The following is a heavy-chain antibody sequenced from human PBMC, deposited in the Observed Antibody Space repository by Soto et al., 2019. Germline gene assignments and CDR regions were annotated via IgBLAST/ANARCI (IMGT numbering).Heavy chain of an antibody. CDR1: GGSISSGDYY. CDR2: IYYSGST. D-gene: IGHD5-12*01. CDR3: ARDGSRSHDAFDI. V-gene: IGHV4-30-4*01. Sequence: QVQLQESGPGLVKPSQTLSLTCTVSGGSISSGDYYWSWIRQPPGKGLEWIGYIYYSGSTYYNPSLKSRVTISVDTSKNQCSLKLSSVTAADTAVYYCARDGSRSHDAFDIWGQGTMVTVSS. J-gene: IGHJ3*02.